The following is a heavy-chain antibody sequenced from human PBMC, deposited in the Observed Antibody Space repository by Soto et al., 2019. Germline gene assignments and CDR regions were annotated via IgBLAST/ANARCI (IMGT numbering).Heavy chain of an antibody. D-gene: IGHD5-12*01. J-gene: IGHJ5*02. V-gene: IGHV4-30-2*01. CDR1: GGSISSGGYS. CDR2: IYHSGST. CDR3: VGSIGAFWFDP. Sequence: SETLSLTCAVSGGSISSGGYSWSWIRQPPGKGLEWIGYIYHSGSTYYNPSLRSRVTISVDRSKNQFSLKLSSVTAADTAVYYCVGSIGAFWFDPWGQGTLVTVSS.